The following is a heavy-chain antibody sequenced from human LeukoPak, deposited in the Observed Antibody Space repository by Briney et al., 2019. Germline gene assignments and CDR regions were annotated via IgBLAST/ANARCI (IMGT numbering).Heavy chain of an antibody. V-gene: IGHV4-39*01. CDR1: GGPISSSSYY. CDR3: ARQASDYFYYYMDV. Sequence: SETLSLTCTVTGGPISSSSYYWAWIRQPPGKGLEWIGSIYYSGTTYYNPSLESRVTISEDTSKNQFSLMLRSVTAADTAVYFCARQASDYFYYYMDVWGKGTTVTVSS. CDR2: IYYSGTT. J-gene: IGHJ6*03.